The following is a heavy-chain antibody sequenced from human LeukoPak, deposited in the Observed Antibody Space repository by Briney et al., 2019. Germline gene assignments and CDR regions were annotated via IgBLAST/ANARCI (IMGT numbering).Heavy chain of an antibody. CDR1: GFTFSDYY. CDR2: ISSGGRTI. CDR3: ARDGSGGDNWFDP. D-gene: IGHD2-15*01. Sequence: PGGSLRLSCAASGFTFSDYYMSWIRQAPGKGPEWISYISSGGRTIYYADSVKGRFTISRDNAKNSMYLQMNSLRVEDTAVYYCARDGSGGDNWFDPWGQGILVTVSS. V-gene: IGHV3-11*01. J-gene: IGHJ5*02.